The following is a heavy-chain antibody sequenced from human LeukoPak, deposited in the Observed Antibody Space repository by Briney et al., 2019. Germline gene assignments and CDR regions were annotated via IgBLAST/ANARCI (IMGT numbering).Heavy chain of an antibody. CDR1: GYTFTSYG. CDR3: AREITMIVVVLDY. CDR2: ISAYNGNT. D-gene: IGHD3-22*01. V-gene: IGHV1-18*01. J-gene: IGHJ4*02. Sequence: GASVKVSCKASGYTFTSYGISWVRQAPGQGLEWMGWISAYNGNTNYAQKFQGRVTITADKSTSTAYMELSSLRSEDTAVYYCAREITMIVVVLDYWGQGTLVTVSS.